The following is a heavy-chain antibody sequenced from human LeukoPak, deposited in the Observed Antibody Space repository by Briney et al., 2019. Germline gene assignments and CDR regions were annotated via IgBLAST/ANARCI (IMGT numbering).Heavy chain of an antibody. CDR1: GFTFSSYE. J-gene: IGHJ4*02. CDR2: ISGRAGTT. V-gene: IGHV3-23*01. D-gene: IGHD1-7*01. CDR3: LTVRKYLRVGWNSNFDY. Sequence: GGSLRLSCAASGFTFSSYEMNWVRQAPGKGLEWVSAISGRAGTTYYADSVKGRFTISRDNSKNTLYLQMNSLRAEDTAVYYCLTVRKYLRVGWNSNFDYWGQGTLVTVSS.